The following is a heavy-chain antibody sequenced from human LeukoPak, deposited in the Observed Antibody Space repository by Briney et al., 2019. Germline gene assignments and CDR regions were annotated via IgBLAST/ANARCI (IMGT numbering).Heavy chain of an antibody. CDR2: IRSKANNYAP. D-gene: IGHD1-14*01. V-gene: IGHV3-73*01. CDR1: GFIFSTSA. CDR3: HCERTT. J-gene: IGHJ4*02. Sequence: PGGSLKLSCATSGFIFSTSAIYWVRQAPGEGLEWVGRIRSKANNYAPAYAESVKGRFTIPRDVSKNTASLQMNSLKIEDTAMYYCHCERTTGGQGTLVTVSS.